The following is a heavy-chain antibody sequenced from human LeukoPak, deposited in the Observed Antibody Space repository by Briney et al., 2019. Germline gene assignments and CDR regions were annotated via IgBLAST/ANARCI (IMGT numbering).Heavy chain of an antibody. CDR1: GGSISSSSYY. CDR2: IYYSGST. Sequence: PSETLSLTCTVSGGSISSSSYYWGWIRQPPGKGLEWIGSIYYSGSTYYNPSLKSRVTISVDTSKNQFSLKLSSVTAADTAVYYCARDWYSSGWPTFDPWGQGTLVTVSS. J-gene: IGHJ5*02. D-gene: IGHD6-19*01. CDR3: ARDWYSSGWPTFDP. V-gene: IGHV4-39*02.